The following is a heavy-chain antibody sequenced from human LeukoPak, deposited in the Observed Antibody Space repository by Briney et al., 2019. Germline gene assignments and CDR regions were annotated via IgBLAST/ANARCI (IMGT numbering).Heavy chain of an antibody. D-gene: IGHD6-13*01. V-gene: IGHV1-2*02. J-gene: IGHJ4*02. CDR2: INPNSGGT. CDR3: ARVSAAAGVADY. Sequence: ASVKVSCKASGYTFTGYYMHWVRQAPGQGLEWMGWINPNSGGTNYAQKFQGRVPMTRDTSISTAYMELSRLRSDDTAVYYCARVSAAAGVADYWGQGTLVTVSS. CDR1: GYTFTGYY.